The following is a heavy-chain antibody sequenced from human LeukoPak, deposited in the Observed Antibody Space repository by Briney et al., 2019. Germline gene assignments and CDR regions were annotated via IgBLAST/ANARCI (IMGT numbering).Heavy chain of an antibody. D-gene: IGHD6-19*01. Sequence: ASVKVSCKASGYTFTVYYRHWVRQAPGQGLEWMGWINPNSGGTNYAQKFQGRVTMTRDTSISTAYMELSRLRSDDTAVYYCARVAGATHYYFDYWGQGTLVTVSS. CDR3: ARVAGATHYYFDY. CDR2: INPNSGGT. CDR1: GYTFTVYY. V-gene: IGHV1-2*02. J-gene: IGHJ4*02.